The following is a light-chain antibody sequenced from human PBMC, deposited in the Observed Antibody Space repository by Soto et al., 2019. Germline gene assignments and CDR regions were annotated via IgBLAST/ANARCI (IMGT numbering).Light chain of an antibody. Sequence: QSVLTQPPSASGTPGQRVTISCSGSISNIGGNTVNWYQQLPGTAPKLLMYTNNQRPSGVPDRFSGSKSGTSASLAISGLKSEDEADSYCAALDDSLNGVVFGGGTKLTVL. J-gene: IGLJ2*01. V-gene: IGLV1-44*01. CDR1: ISNIGGNT. CDR3: AALDDSLNGVV. CDR2: TNN.